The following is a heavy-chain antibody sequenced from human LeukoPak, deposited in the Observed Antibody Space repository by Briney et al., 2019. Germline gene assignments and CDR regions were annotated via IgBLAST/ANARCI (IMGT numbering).Heavy chain of an antibody. Sequence: SQTLSLTCTVSGGSISSGSYYWSWIRQPAGKGLEWIGRIYTSGSTNYNPSLKSRVTISVDTSKNQFSLKLSSVTAADTAVYYCARVGYRGSYYWSDYWGQGTLVTVSS. D-gene: IGHD1-26*01. J-gene: IGHJ4*02. CDR1: GGSISSGSYY. CDR2: IYTSGST. V-gene: IGHV4-61*02. CDR3: ARVGYRGSYYWSDY.